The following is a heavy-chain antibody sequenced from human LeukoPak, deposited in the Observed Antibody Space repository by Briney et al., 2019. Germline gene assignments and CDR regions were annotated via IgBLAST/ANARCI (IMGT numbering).Heavy chain of an antibody. CDR2: ISSSSSYI. V-gene: IGHV3-21*01. Sequence: KPGGSLRLSCAASGFTFSSYSMNWVRQAPGKGLEWVSSISSSSSYIYYADSVKGRFTISRDNAKNSLYLQMNSLRAEDTAVYYCASETYYGIGLPTFDYWGQGTLVTVSS. CDR3: ASETYYGIGLPTFDY. D-gene: IGHD3-9*01. J-gene: IGHJ4*02. CDR1: GFTFSSYS.